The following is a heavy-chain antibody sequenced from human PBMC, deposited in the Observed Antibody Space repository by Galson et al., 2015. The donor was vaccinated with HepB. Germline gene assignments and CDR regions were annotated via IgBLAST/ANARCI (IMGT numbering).Heavy chain of an antibody. CDR2: ISYDGSNK. CDR3: ARDKSGGRIAAAGTLDY. D-gene: IGHD6-13*01. J-gene: IGHJ4*02. V-gene: IGHV3-30-3*01. CDR1: GFTFSSYA. Sequence: SLRLSCAASGFTFSSYAMHWVRQAPGKGLEWVAVISYDGSNKYYADSVKGRFTISRDNSKNTLYLQMNSLRAEDTAVYYCARDKSGGRIAAAGTLDYWGQGTLVTVSS.